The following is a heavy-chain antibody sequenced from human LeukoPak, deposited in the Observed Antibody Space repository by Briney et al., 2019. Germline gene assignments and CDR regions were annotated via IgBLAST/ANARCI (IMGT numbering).Heavy chain of an antibody. CDR3: ARWRDFGSGSPIRALDY. V-gene: IGHV4-39*07. CDR2: IYDSGST. Sequence: SETLSLTCTVSGGSIRSSYYYWGWIRQPPGKGLEWIGSIYDSGSTYYNPSLKSRVTISVDTSKNQFSLKLTSVTAADTAVYYCARWRDFGSGSPIRALDYWGQGTLVTVSS. CDR1: GGSIRSSYYY. J-gene: IGHJ4*02. D-gene: IGHD3-10*01.